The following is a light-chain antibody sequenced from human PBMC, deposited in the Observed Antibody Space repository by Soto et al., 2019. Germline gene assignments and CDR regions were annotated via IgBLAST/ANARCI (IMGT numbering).Light chain of an antibody. Sequence: VMRLSPATLSVYNGERVTLSCRASQSVSRNLAWYQQKPGQPPRLLIFGASTRANGIPARFSGSGSGTDFTLTICRLEPEDFAVYFCYPYYSSGTFGHGTRLDIK. J-gene: IGKJ1*01. V-gene: IGKV3D-15*01. CDR1: QSVSRN. CDR2: GAS. CDR3: YPYYSSGT.